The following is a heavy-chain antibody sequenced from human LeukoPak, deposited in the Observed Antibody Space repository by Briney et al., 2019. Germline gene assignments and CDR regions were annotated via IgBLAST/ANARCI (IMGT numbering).Heavy chain of an antibody. CDR3: ARSLYGDFHKYNWFDP. D-gene: IGHD4-17*01. J-gene: IGHJ5*02. CDR2: IIPILGIA. CDR1: GGTFSSYA. V-gene: IGHV1-69*04. Sequence: SVKVSCKASGGTFSSYAISWVRQAPGQGLEWMGRIIPILGIANYAQKFQGRVTITADKPTSTAYMELSSLRSEDTAVYYCARSLYGDFHKYNWFDPWGQGTLVTVSS.